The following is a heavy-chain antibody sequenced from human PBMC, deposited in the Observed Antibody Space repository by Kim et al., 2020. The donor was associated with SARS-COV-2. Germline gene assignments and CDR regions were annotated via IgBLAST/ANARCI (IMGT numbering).Heavy chain of an antibody. CDR2: MNPNSGDS. CDR3: ARDRASSSKGWIDP. CDR1: GFSFTTYD. J-gene: IGHJ5*02. Sequence: ASVKVSCKASGFSFTTYDINWVRQATGQGLEWMGWMNPNSGDSGYAQKFQGRVTMTRDTSISTAFMELSSLTSEDTAVYYCARDRASSSKGWIDPWGQGT. D-gene: IGHD6-13*01. V-gene: IGHV1-8*02.